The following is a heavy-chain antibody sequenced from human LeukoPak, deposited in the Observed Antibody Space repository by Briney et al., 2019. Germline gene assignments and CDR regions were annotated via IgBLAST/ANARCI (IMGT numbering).Heavy chain of an antibody. CDR3: ARSIRGYSSGWYYFDY. D-gene: IGHD6-19*01. J-gene: IGHJ4*02. V-gene: IGHV4-59*12. Sequence: SETLSLTCAVSGGSISSSYWSWIRQPPGKGLEWIGYIYYSGSTNYNPSLKSRVTISVDTSKNQFSVKLSSVTAADTAVYYCARSIRGYSSGWYYFDYWGQGTLITVSS. CDR2: IYYSGST. CDR1: GGSISSSY.